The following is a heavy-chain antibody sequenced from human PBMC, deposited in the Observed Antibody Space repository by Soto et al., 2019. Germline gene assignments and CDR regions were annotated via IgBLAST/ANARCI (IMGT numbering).Heavy chain of an antibody. CDR1: TINVYH. D-gene: IGHD3-16*02. V-gene: IGHV1-46*02. Sequence: TINVYHMRWRQNTPTNGLEGMGIINPNGGSARVAQTFQGRIIMTRDTSTSTVYMELRSLTSEDTAVYFCARSSGGVFGIIIEGSNWLAPWGQGYLVPVSS. J-gene: IGHJ5*02. CDR2: INPNGGSA. CDR3: ARSSGGVFGIIIEGSNWLAP.